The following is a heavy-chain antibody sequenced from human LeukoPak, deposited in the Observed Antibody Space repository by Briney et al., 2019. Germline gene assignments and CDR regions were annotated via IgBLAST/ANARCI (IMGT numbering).Heavy chain of an antibody. CDR3: ARGIRYFDWLSQHYFDY. Sequence: RPSETLSLTCTVSGGSISSYYWSWIRQPPGKGLEWIGYIYYSGSTNYNPSLKSRVTISVDTSKNQFSLKLSSVTAADTAVYYCARGIRYFDWLSQHYFDYRGQGTLVTVSS. D-gene: IGHD3-9*01. CDR1: GGSISSYY. CDR2: IYYSGST. V-gene: IGHV4-59*01. J-gene: IGHJ4*02.